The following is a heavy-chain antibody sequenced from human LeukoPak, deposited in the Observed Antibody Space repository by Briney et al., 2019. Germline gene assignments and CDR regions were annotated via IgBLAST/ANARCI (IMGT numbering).Heavy chain of an antibody. Sequence: GASVKVSCKASGYTFTGYYMHWVRQAPGQGLEWMGWINPNSGGTNYTQKFQGSVTMTRDTSISTAYMELSSLRSEDMAVYYCARDLSSRGAFDIWGQGTMVTVSS. J-gene: IGHJ3*02. V-gene: IGHV1-2*02. CDR1: GYTFTGYY. D-gene: IGHD2-15*01. CDR3: ARDLSSRGAFDI. CDR2: INPNSGGT.